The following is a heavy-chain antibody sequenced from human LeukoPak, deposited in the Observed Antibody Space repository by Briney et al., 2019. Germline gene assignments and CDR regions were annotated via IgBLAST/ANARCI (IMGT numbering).Heavy chain of an antibody. CDR2: IYYSGST. J-gene: IGHJ5*02. Sequence: SETLSLTCTVSGGSISSYYWSWIRQPPGKGLEWIGYIYYSGSTNYNPSFKSRVTISVDTSKNQFSLKLSSVTAADTAVYYCARGVGCSGGSCPLGDWFDPWGQGTLVTVSS. D-gene: IGHD2-15*01. CDR1: GGSISSYY. CDR3: ARGVGCSGGSCPLGDWFDP. V-gene: IGHV4-59*01.